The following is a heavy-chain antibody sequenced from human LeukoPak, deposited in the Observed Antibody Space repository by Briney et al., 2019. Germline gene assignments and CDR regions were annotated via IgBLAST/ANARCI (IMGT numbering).Heavy chain of an antibody. Sequence: PSETLSLTCAVYGGSFSGYYWSWIRQPPGKGLEWIGEINHSGSTNYNPSLKSRVTISGDTSKNQFSLKLSSVTAADTAAYYCARVASKNSYGGFDPWGQGTLVTVSS. CDR2: INHSGST. D-gene: IGHD5-18*01. V-gene: IGHV4-34*01. CDR1: GGSFSGYY. CDR3: ARVASKNSYGGFDP. J-gene: IGHJ5*02.